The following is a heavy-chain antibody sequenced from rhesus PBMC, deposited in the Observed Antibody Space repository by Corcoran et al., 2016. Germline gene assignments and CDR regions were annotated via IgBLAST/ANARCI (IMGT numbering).Heavy chain of an antibody. J-gene: IGHJ4*01. CDR1: GFTFSSYG. D-gene: IGHD1-7*02. Sequence: EVQLVETGGGLVQPGGSLRLSCAASGFTFSSYGMSWVRQAPGKGLEWVSGISYTGGRKYYADSVKGRFTISRDNAKNTLSLQMNSLRAEDTAVYYCAKSNWNDGVQFDYWGQGVLVTVSS. V-gene: IGHV3S5*01. CDR2: ISYTGGRK. CDR3: AKSNWNDGVQFDY.